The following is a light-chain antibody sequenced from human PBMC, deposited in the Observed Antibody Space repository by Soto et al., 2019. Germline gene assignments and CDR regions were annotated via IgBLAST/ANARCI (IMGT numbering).Light chain of an antibody. J-gene: IGKJ4*01. CDR2: GAS. V-gene: IGKV3-20*01. Sequence: DIVLTQSPGTLSVSPGERATLSCRASQSVSSNYLAWYQQKPGQAPRLLICGASSRATGVPDRFSASGSGTDFTLTISRLEPEDFAVYYCQQYGGSPATFGGGTKVEI. CDR1: QSVSSNY. CDR3: QQYGGSPAT.